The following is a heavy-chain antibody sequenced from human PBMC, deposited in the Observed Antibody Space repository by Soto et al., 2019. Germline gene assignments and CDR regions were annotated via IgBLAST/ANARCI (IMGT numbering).Heavy chain of an antibody. Sequence: GSLRLSCAASGFTFSSYGMHWVRQAPGKGLEWVAVIWYDGSNKYYADSVKGRFTISRDNSKNTLYLQMNSLRAEDTAVYYCARGGEAYYDFWSGYYNEYFQHWGQGTLVTVSS. CDR1: GFTFSSYG. CDR3: ARGGEAYYDFWSGYYNEYFQH. CDR2: IWYDGSNK. V-gene: IGHV3-33*01. J-gene: IGHJ1*01. D-gene: IGHD3-3*01.